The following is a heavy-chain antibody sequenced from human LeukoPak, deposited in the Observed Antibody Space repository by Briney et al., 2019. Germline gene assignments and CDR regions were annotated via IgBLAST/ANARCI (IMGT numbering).Heavy chain of an antibody. CDR1: GGSFSGYY. D-gene: IGHD2-2*01. CDR3: ARVGGPYCSNTSCYRFDP. Sequence: PSETLSLTCAVYGGSFSGYYWSWIRQPPGKGLEWIGEINHSGSTNYNPSLKSRVTISLDTSKNQFSLKLSSVTAADTAVYYCARVGGPYCSNTSCYRFDPRGQGILVTVSS. V-gene: IGHV4-34*01. J-gene: IGHJ5*02. CDR2: INHSGST.